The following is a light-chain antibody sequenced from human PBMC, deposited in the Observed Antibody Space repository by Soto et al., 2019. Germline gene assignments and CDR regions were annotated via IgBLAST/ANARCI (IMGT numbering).Light chain of an antibody. Sequence: DIQMTQSPSTLSAAVGDRVTITWRASQSISSWLAWYQQKPGKAPKLLIYDDSSLESGVPSRFSGSGSGTEFTLTISSLQPDDFATYYCQQYNSYSLTFGGGTKVDI. V-gene: IGKV1-5*01. CDR3: QQYNSYSLT. CDR1: QSISSW. CDR2: DDS. J-gene: IGKJ4*01.